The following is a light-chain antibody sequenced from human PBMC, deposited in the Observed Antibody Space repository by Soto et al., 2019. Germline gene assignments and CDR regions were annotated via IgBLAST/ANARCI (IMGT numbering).Light chain of an antibody. Sequence: DIQMPQSPSSVSASVGHRVTITCRASQGISSWLAWYQQKPGKAPKLLIYAASSLQSGVPSRFSGSGAGTHFPLTISSLQREDFANYYCQQANSFPITFGGGTKVEIK. V-gene: IGKV1-12*01. CDR2: AAS. CDR3: QQANSFPIT. J-gene: IGKJ4*01. CDR1: QGISSW.